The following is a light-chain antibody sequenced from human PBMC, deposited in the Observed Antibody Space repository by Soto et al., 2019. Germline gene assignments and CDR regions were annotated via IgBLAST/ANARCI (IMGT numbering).Light chain of an antibody. CDR2: DVT. CDR3: SSYRSSSPVYV. Sequence: QSVLTQPASVSGTPGQSITLSCTGTSSDVGGYNYVSWYQQHPGKAPKLLIYDVTNRPSGVSNRFSGSKSGNTASLTISGLQAEDEADYNCSSYRSSSPVYVFGPGTKVTVL. J-gene: IGLJ1*01. V-gene: IGLV2-14*03. CDR1: SSDVGGYNY.